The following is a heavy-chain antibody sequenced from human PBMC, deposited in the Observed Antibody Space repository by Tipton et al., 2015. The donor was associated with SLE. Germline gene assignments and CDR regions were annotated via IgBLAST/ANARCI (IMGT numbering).Heavy chain of an antibody. Sequence: LRLSCAVYGGSFSGYYWSWIRQPPGKGLEWIGEINDSGSTNYNPSLKSRVTISVDTSKNQFSLKLSSVTAADTAVYYCASSKRGPGYGGYFDYWGQGTLVTVSS. CDR1: GGSFSGYY. V-gene: IGHV4-34*01. J-gene: IGHJ4*02. CDR3: ASSKRGPGYGGYFDY. CDR2: INDSGST. D-gene: IGHD5-12*01.